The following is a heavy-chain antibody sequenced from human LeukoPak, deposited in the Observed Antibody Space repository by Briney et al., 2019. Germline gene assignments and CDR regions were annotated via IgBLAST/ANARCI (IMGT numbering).Heavy chain of an antibody. J-gene: IGHJ4*02. D-gene: IGHD5-12*01. CDR2: IYHSGST. CDR3: ARTLERGYSGYVGY. V-gene: IGHV4-38-2*02. CDR1: GYSISSGYY. Sequence: PSETLSLTCTVSGYSISSGYYWGWIRQPPGKGLEWIGSIYHSGSTYYNPSLKSRVTISVDTSKNQFSLKLSSVTAVDTAVHYCARTLERGYSGYVGYWGQGTLVTVSS.